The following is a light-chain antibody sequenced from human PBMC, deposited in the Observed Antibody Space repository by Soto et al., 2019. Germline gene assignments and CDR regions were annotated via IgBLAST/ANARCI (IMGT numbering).Light chain of an antibody. V-gene: IGLV1-47*01. CDR2: RND. Sequence: QSVLTQPPSVSGTPGQRVIISCSGSRFNIGSNFVYWYQQFPGTAPKLLIYRNDQRPSGVPLRFSGSKSGNSASLAISGLRSEDEADYYGATWDDSLSGAVFGGGTQLTVL. CDR1: RFNIGSNF. CDR3: ATWDDSLSGAV. J-gene: IGLJ7*01.